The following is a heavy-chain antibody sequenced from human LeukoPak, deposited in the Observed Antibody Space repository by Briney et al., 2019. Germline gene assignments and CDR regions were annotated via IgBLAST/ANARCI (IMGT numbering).Heavy chain of an antibody. Sequence: GASVKVSCKASGYTFTDYYMHWVRQAPGQGLEWMGVINPSGDSTSYAQKFQGRVTMTRDTSTSTVYMELSSLRSEDTAVYYCTCNPADENWYFDLWGRGTLVTVSS. CDR1: GYTFTDYY. CDR3: TCNPADENWYFDL. CDR2: INPSGDST. V-gene: IGHV1-46*01. J-gene: IGHJ2*01.